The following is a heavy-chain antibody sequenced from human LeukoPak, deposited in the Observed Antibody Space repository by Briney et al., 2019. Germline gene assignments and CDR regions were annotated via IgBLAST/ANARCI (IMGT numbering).Heavy chain of an antibody. CDR3: ARDLISGHYTFDY. J-gene: IGHJ4*02. CDR1: GFTFSRYS. V-gene: IGHV3-48*02. CDR2: ISSTSSTI. Sequence: GGSLRLSCAASGFTFSRYSMNWVRQAPGKGLEWVSYISSTSSTIYYADSVKGRFTVSRDNAKNSLYLQMNSLRDDDTAVYYCARDLISGHYTFDYWGQGTLVTVSS. D-gene: IGHD1-26*01.